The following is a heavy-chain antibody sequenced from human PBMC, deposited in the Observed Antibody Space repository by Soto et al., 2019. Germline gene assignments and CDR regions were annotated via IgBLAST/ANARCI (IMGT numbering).Heavy chain of an antibody. CDR2: IDPSDSYT. J-gene: IGHJ6*02. D-gene: IGHD3-3*01. Sequence: PGESLKLSCKGSGYSFTSYWISWVRQMPGKGREWMGRIDPSDSYTNYSPSFQGHVTISADKSISTAYLQWSSLKASDTAMHYCARVYYDFWSGYYTDYYYYGMDVWGQGTTVTVSS. CDR3: ARVYYDFWSGYYTDYYYYGMDV. V-gene: IGHV5-10-1*01. CDR1: GYSFTSYW.